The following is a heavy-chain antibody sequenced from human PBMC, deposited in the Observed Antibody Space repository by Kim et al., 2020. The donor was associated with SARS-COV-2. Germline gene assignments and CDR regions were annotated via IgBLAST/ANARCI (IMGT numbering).Heavy chain of an antibody. Sequence: ASVKVSCKASGYTFTSYDINWVRQATGQGLEWMGWMNPNSGNTGYAQKFQGRVTMTRNTSISTAYMELSSLRSEDTAVYYCARGGYEWFGELGGESKRYYYYGMDVWGQGTTVTVSS. CDR1: GYTFTSYD. CDR2: MNPNSGNT. CDR3: ARGGYEWFGELGGESKRYYYYGMDV. D-gene: IGHD3-10*01. V-gene: IGHV1-8*01. J-gene: IGHJ6*02.